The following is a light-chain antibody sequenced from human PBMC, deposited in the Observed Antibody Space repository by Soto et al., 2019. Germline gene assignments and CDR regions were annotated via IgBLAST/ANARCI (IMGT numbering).Light chain of an antibody. CDR2: GNT. CDR3: QSYDSSLSAPYV. CDR1: SSNIGAVYG. Sequence: QSVLTQPPSVSGAPGQRVTISCTGSSSNIGAVYGVHWYQQLPGTAPKLLIYGNTNRPSGVPDRFSGSKSGTSASLAITGLQAEDEADYYCQSYDSSLSAPYVFGTGTKVTVL. V-gene: IGLV1-40*01. J-gene: IGLJ1*01.